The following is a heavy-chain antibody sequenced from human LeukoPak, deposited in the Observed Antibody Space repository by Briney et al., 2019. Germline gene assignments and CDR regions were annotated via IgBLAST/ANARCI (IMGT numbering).Heavy chain of an antibody. CDR2: IYHSGST. CDR3: ARDGGADYGSGSYLSDSMDV. Sequence: PSETLSLTCTVSGYSISSGYYWGWIRQPPGKGLEWTGSIYHSGSTYYNPSLKSRVTISVDTSKNQFSLKLSSVTAADTAVYYCARDGGADYGSGSYLSDSMDVWGKGTTVTISS. V-gene: IGHV4-38-2*02. CDR1: GYSISSGYY. J-gene: IGHJ6*04. D-gene: IGHD3-10*01.